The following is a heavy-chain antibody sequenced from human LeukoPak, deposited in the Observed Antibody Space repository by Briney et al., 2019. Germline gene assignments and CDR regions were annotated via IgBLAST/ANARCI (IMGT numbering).Heavy chain of an antibody. CDR2: INQDGTEK. CDR1: GFTFSSYS. D-gene: IGHD6-25*01. V-gene: IGHV3-7*01. CDR3: ARDSPAAY. Sequence: GGSLRLSCAASGFTFSSYSMNWVRQAPGKGLEWVANINQDGTEKYYVDSVKGRFTISRDNAKNSLYLQMNSLRAEDTAVYYCARDSPAAYWGQGTLVTVSS. J-gene: IGHJ4*02.